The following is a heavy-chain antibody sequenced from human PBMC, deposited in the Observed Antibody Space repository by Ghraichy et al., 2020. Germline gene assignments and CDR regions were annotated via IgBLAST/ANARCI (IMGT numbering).Heavy chain of an antibody. Sequence: SETLSLTCAVYGGSFSGYYWSWIRQPPGKGLEWIGEINHSGSTNYNPSLKSRVTISVDTSKNQFSLKLSSVTAADTAVYYCARGRGRKPYSSSWYYFDYWGQGTLVTVSS. V-gene: IGHV4-34*01. J-gene: IGHJ4*02. CDR1: GGSFSGYY. CDR2: INHSGST. CDR3: ARGRGRKPYSSSWYYFDY. D-gene: IGHD6-13*01.